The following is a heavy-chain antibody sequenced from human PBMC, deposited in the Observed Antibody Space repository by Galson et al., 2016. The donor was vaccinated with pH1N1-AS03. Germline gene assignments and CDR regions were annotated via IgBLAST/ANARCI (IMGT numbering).Heavy chain of an antibody. CDR1: GYIFINFG. V-gene: IGHV1-18*01. D-gene: IGHD3-10*01. CDR2: ISVNNGDT. CDR3: ARDERFGELDY. Sequence: SVKVSCKASGYIFINFGISWVRQAPGQGLEWMGWISVNNGDTNYAQPFKGRVSMTTDTSTRTAHMEVRSLTSDDTAVYYCARDERFGELDYWGQGTLVTVSS. J-gene: IGHJ4*02.